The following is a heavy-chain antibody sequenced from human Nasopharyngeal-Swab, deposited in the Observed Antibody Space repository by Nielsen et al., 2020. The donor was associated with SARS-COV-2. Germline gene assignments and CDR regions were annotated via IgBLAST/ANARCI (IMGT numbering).Heavy chain of an antibody. J-gene: IGHJ3*02. D-gene: IGHD3-16*01. Sequence: GESLKISCAASGFTLSNYWIHWVRQTPGKGLLWVSRINTDASRTSYADSVKGRFTFSRDNAKNTVYLQMNSLRGEDTAVYYCTRVDVHDAFDMWGQGTMVTVSS. CDR3: TRVDVHDAFDM. CDR2: INTDASRT. CDR1: GFTLSNYW. V-gene: IGHV3-74*01.